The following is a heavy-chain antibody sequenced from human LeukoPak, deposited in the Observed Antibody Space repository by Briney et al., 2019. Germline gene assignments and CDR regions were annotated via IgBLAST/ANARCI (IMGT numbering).Heavy chain of an antibody. CDR1: GGSINDYY. V-gene: IGHV4-59*12. CDR3: ARVIGYYGSGSYFRLDY. Sequence: PSETLSLTCTVSGGSINDYYWSWIRQPPGKGLEWIGSIYYSGSSYYNASLKSRVTMSVDTSKNQFSLKLSSVTAADTAVYYCARVIGYYGSGSYFRLDYWGQGNLVTVSS. J-gene: IGHJ4*02. CDR2: IYYSGSS. D-gene: IGHD3-10*01.